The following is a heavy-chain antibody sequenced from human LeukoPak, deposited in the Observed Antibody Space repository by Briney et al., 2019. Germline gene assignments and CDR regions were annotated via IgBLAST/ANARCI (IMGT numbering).Heavy chain of an antibody. CDR2: VNADGGNT. CDR3: TKRVKYGGTWDHFAD. J-gene: IGHJ4*02. CDR1: GFTFDNYR. V-gene: IGHV3-23*01. Sequence: GGSLRLSCAASGFTFDNYRMSWVRQAPGKGLEWVSTVNADGGNTYYADSVEGRFTISRDNSKSTLILQMNSLRVEDTALYYCTKRVKYGGTWDHFADWGQGTLVTVSS. D-gene: IGHD1-26*01.